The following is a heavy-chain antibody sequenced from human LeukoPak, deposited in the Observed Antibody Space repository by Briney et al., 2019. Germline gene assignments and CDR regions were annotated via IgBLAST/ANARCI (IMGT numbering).Heavy chain of an antibody. CDR1: GGSVSNGNYY. V-gene: IGHV4-61*01. CDR2: IFYTGST. D-gene: IGHD6-13*01. J-gene: IGHJ6*02. Sequence: SETLSLTCTVSGGSVSNGNYYWSWIRQLPGKGLEWIGYIFYTGSTNYNPSLKSRVTISVDTSKHQFSLKLSSVTAADTAVYYCARGPLRQLRGPAAGTAYYYYGMDVWGQGTTVTVSS. CDR3: ARGPLRQLRGPAAGTAYYYYGMDV.